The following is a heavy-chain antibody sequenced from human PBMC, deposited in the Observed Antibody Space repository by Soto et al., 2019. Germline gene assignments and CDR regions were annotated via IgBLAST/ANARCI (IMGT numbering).Heavy chain of an antibody. CDR3: ARAAYYDSSGFPRGNYYYYGMDV. J-gene: IGHJ6*02. Sequence: SETLSLTCTVSGGSISSYYWSWIRQPPGKGLEWIGYIYYSGSTNYNPSLKSRVTISVDTSKNQFSLKLSSVTAADTAVYYCARAAYYDSSGFPRGNYYYYGMDVWGQGTTVTVSS. CDR2: IYYSGST. V-gene: IGHV4-59*01. D-gene: IGHD3-22*01. CDR1: GGSISSYY.